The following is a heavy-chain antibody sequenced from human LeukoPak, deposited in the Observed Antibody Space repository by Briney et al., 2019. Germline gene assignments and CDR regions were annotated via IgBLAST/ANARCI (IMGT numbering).Heavy chain of an antibody. CDR1: GFTFSSYA. Sequence: PGRSLRLSCAASGFTFSSYAMHWVRQAPGKGLEWVAVISYDGGNKYYADSVKGRFNISRDNSKNTLYLQMNSLRAEDMAVYYCARGGWRGIAVAGTLAPFDHWGQGTLVTVSS. V-gene: IGHV3-30*04. CDR2: ISYDGGNK. CDR3: ARGGWRGIAVAGTLAPFDH. D-gene: IGHD6-19*01. J-gene: IGHJ4*02.